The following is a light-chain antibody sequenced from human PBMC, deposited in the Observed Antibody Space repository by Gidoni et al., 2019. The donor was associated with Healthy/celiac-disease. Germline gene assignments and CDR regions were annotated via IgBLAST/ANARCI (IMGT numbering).Light chain of an antibody. CDR1: RSNSGAGYD. Sequence: QSVRTQPTSVSGGPGQRVTISCTGSRSNSGAGYDVHWYQQLPGTAPKLLIYGNSNRPSGVPDRFSGSKSGTSASLAITGLQAEDEADYYCQSYDSSLSGWVFGGGTKLTVL. J-gene: IGLJ3*02. V-gene: IGLV1-40*01. CDR3: QSYDSSLSGWV. CDR2: GNS.